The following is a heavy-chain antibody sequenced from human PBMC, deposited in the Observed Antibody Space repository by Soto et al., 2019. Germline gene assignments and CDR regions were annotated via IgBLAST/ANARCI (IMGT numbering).Heavy chain of an antibody. CDR1: GGSLTKYY. V-gene: IGHV4-4*07. CDR2: VSTSGNV. CDR3: ARDNNDFWSLYPLAFDY. Sequence: PSETLSLTCTVSGGSLTKYYWSWIRQPAGKGLEWIGRVSTSGNVVSKASLRSRLTMSVDTSKNQFSLRLTSVTAADTTVYYCARDNNDFWSLYPLAFDYWGQGALVTSPQ. D-gene: IGHD3-3*01. J-gene: IGHJ4*02.